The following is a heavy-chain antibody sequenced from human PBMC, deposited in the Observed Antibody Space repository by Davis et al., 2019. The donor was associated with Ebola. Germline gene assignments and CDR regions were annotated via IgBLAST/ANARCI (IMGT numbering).Heavy chain of an antibody. CDR3: AKSLRTATPFDN. V-gene: IGHV3-9*01. J-gene: IGHJ4*02. CDR2: ISWNSGNL. Sequence: SLKISCPASGFTFDDHSMHWVRQAPGKGLEWVSGISWNSGNLAYADSVKGRFTISRDNAKKSLYLQMNSLRSEDTALYYCAKSLRTATPFDNWGLGTQVTVSS. D-gene: IGHD2-15*01. CDR1: GFTFDDHS.